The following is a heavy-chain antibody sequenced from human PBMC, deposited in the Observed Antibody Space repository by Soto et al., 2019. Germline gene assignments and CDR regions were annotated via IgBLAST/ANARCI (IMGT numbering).Heavy chain of an antibody. CDR2: IYQSGST. Sequence: PSGTLSLTCAVSGGSLSSSAYSWSWIRQPPGKGLEWIGFIYQSGSTYYNPSLKSRVTMSLDRPKNQFSLKLSSVTAADTAVYYCARELLFYDSDGFSWDDAFDIWGQGTMVT. CDR3: ARELLFYDSDGFSWDDAFDI. V-gene: IGHV4-30-2*01. J-gene: IGHJ3*02. CDR1: GGSLSSSAYS. D-gene: IGHD3-22*01.